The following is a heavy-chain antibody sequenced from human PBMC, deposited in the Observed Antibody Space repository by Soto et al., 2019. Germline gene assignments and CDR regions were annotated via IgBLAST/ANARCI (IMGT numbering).Heavy chain of an antibody. V-gene: IGHV3-30*18. CDR2: ISYDGSNK. CDR3: GKAHRDDLVGATTGGWYFDL. CDR1: GFTFSSYG. Sequence: QVQLVESGGGVVQPGRSLRLSCAASGFTFSSYGMHWVRQAPGKGLEWVAVISYDGSNKYYADSVKGRFTISRDNSKNTLYLQMNSLRAEDTAVYYCGKAHRDDLVGATTGGWYFDLWGRGTLVTVSS. J-gene: IGHJ2*01. D-gene: IGHD1-26*01.